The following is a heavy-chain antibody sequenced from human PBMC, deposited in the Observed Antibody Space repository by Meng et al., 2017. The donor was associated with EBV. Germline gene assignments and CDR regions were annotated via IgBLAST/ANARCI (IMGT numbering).Heavy chain of an antibody. CDR2: MSGSGGST. V-gene: IGHV3-23*01. J-gene: IGHJ4*02. CDR1: GLTFSSDA. Sequence: VQLLESGGGLIQPGGSLRLSCAASGLTFSSDAMGWVRQAPGKGLELVSAMSGSGGSTYYADSVKGRFTISRDNSKNTLYLQMNSLRAEVTAVYYWAINPYWGQGTLVTVSS. CDR3: AINPY.